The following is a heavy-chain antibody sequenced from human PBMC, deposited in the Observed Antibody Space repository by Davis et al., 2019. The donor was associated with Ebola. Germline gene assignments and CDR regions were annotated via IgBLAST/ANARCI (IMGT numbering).Heavy chain of an antibody. J-gene: IGHJ6*02. CDR2: ISSSSSYI. Sequence: GGSLRLSCAASGFTFSSYSMNWVRQAPGKGLEWVSSISSSSSYIYYADSVKGRFTISRDNAKNSLYLQMNSLRAEDTAVYYCARTLLGATLPLVFYYYGMDVWGQGTTVTVSS. CDR1: GFTFSSYS. CDR3: ARTLLGATLPLVFYYYGMDV. D-gene: IGHD1-26*01. V-gene: IGHV3-21*01.